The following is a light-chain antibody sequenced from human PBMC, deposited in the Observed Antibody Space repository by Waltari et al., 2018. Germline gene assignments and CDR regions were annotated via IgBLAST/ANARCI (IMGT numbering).Light chain of an antibody. CDR1: QGISSY. Sequence: IQLTQSPPSLSASVGDRVTLTCRASQGISSYLAWYQQKPGKAPELLIYAASTLQSGVPSRFSGSGSGTDFTLTISSLQPDDFATYYCQQLNSYPLSFGPGTKVDVK. V-gene: IGKV1-9*01. CDR2: AAS. CDR3: QQLNSYPLS. J-gene: IGKJ3*01.